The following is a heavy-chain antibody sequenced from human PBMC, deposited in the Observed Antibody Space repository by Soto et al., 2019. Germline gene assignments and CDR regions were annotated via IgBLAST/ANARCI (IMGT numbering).Heavy chain of an antibody. CDR2: ISSNGGST. J-gene: IGHJ6*02. V-gene: IGHV3-64D*08. CDR3: VKVRIVGATLPVYYYYGMDV. D-gene: IGHD1-26*01. Sequence: GGSLRLSCSASGFTFSSYAMHWVRQAPGKGLEYVSAISSNGGSTYYADSVKGRFTISRDNSKNTLYLQMSSLRAEDTAVYYCVKVRIVGATLPVYYYYGMDVWGQGTTVTVSS. CDR1: GFTFSSYA.